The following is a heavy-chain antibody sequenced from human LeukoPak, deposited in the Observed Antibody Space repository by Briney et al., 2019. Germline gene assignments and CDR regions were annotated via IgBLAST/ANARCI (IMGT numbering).Heavy chain of an antibody. D-gene: IGHD2-2*01. CDR2: ISTDGSSA. J-gene: IGHJ3*02. Sequence: PRGSLRLSCAASGFTFSSYWMHWVRQAPGKGLVWVSRISTDGSSALYADSVKGRFTISRDNAKNTLYLQMNSLRAEDTAVYYCARDRYCSSTSCRDSFDIWGQGTMVTVFS. V-gene: IGHV3-74*01. CDR3: ARDRYCSSTSCRDSFDI. CDR1: GFTFSSYW.